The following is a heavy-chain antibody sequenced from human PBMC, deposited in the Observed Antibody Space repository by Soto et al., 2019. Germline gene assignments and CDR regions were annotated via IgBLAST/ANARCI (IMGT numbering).Heavy chain of an antibody. V-gene: IGHV4-59*08. J-gene: IGHJ4*02. D-gene: IGHD3-10*01. Sequence: PSETLSLTCTVSGGSISSYYWTWIRQPPGKGLEWIGFMYNSGSTHYNPSLKSRVTISLDTSKNQFSLNLRSETAADTAVYYCASMGYHYGSGSYPLDYWGQGTLVTVSS. CDR1: GGSISSYY. CDR2: MYNSGST. CDR3: ASMGYHYGSGSYPLDY.